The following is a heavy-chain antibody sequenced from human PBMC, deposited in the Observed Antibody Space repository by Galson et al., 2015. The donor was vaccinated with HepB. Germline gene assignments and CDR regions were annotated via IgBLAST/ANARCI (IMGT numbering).Heavy chain of an antibody. CDR2: ISISGRNT. CDR1: VFSFSNSA. J-gene: IGHJ4*02. V-gene: IGHV3-23*01. D-gene: IGHD4/OR15-4a*01. CDR3: AKEEVPNDY. Sequence: SLRLSCAVSVFSFSNSAMTWVRQAPGRGLEWISGISISGRNTYYADSVKGRFTISRDNSKNTVFLQMNSLRAEDTAVYYCAKEEVPNDYWGQGTLVTVSS.